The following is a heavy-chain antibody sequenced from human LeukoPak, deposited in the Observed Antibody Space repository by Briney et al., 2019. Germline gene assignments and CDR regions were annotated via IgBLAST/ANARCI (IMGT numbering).Heavy chain of an antibody. Sequence: TSETLSLTCTVSGYSISSGYYWGWIRRPPGKGLEWIGSIYHSGSTYYNPSLKSRVTISVDTSKNQFSLKLSSVTAADTAVYYCARDSSIAVAGKVGVDYWGQGTLVTVSS. J-gene: IGHJ4*02. D-gene: IGHD6-19*01. V-gene: IGHV4-38-2*02. CDR1: GYSISSGYY. CDR2: IYHSGST. CDR3: ARDSSIAVAGKVGVDY.